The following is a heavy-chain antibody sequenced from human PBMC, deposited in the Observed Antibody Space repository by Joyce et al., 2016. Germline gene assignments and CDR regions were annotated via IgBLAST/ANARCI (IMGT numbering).Heavy chain of an antibody. Sequence: QVQLQQWGAGLLKPSETLSLTCAVYVGSFSGYYWSWIRQPPGKGLEWIGEINHSGSTNYNPSLESRVTISVDTSKNQFSLRLSSVTAADTAVYYCARGLSAFDYSNYAGYDYWGQGTLVTVSS. CDR2: INHSGST. V-gene: IGHV4-34*01. CDR3: ARGLSAFDYSNYAGYDY. D-gene: IGHD4-11*01. CDR1: VGSFSGYY. J-gene: IGHJ4*02.